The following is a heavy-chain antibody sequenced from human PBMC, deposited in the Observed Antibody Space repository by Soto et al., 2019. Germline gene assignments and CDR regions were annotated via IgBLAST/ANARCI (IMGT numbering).Heavy chain of an antibody. CDR2: IYYSGST. CDR3: AREGNYNSYYGMDV. Sequence: SETLSLTCTVSGGSVSSGSYYWSWIRQPPGKGLEWIGYIYYSGSTNYNPSLKSRVTISVDTSKNQFSLKVSSVTAADTAVYYCAREGNYNSYYGMDVWGQGTTVTVSS. V-gene: IGHV4-61*01. D-gene: IGHD4-4*01. CDR1: GGSVSSGSYY. J-gene: IGHJ6*02.